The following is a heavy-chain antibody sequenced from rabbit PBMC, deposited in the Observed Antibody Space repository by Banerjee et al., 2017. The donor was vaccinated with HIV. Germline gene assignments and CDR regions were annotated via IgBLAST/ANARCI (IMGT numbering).Heavy chain of an antibody. CDR1: GIDFSSYYY. CDR2: IYTGSGST. Sequence: QQQLEESGGGLVKPGGTLTLTCKASGIDFSSYYYMCWVRQAPGKGLEWIGCIYTGSGSTWYASWVNGRFTISRSTSLNTVTLQLNSLTAADTATYFCARSDNSDAYAFAPWGPGTLVTVS. J-gene: IGHJ2*01. V-gene: IGHV1S43*01. D-gene: IGHD6-1*01. CDR3: ARSDNSDAYAFAP.